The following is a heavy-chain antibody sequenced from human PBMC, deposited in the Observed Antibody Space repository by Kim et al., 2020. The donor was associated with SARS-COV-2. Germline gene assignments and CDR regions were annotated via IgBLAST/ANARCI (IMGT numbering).Heavy chain of an antibody. Sequence: SETLSLTCTVSGGSISSGGYYWSWIRQHPGKGLEWIGYIYYSGSTYYNPSLKSRVTISVDTSKNQFSLKLSSVTAADTAVYYCAREDGWAARTHGMDVWGQGTTVTVSS. J-gene: IGHJ6*02. V-gene: IGHV4-31*03. CDR3: AREDGWAARTHGMDV. CDR1: GGSISSGGYY. D-gene: IGHD6-19*01. CDR2: IYYSGST.